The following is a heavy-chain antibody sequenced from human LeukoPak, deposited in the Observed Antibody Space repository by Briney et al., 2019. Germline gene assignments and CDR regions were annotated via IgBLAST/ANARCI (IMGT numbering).Heavy chain of an antibody. Sequence: PSETLSLTCTVSGGSTSSFFWSWIRQPPGEGLEWIGHIFYTGRTTYSPSLKSRVTISIDTSKNQFSLKMSSVTAADTAVYYCARVYSYGEIWFDPWGQGTLVTVSS. J-gene: IGHJ5*02. CDR1: GGSTSSFF. CDR2: IFYTGRT. D-gene: IGHD5-18*01. CDR3: ARVYSYGEIWFDP. V-gene: IGHV4-59*01.